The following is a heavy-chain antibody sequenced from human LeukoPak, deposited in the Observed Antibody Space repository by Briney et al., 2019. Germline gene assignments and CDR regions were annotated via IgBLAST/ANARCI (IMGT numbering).Heavy chain of an antibody. D-gene: IGHD3-10*01. V-gene: IGHV1-8*01. CDR3: ARVQGLLWFGEGDY. CDR2: MNPNSGNT. J-gene: IGHJ4*02. CDR1: GYTFTSYD. Sequence: ASVKVSCKASGYTFTSYDINWVRQATGQGLEWMGWMNPNSGNTGYAQKFQGRVTMTRNTSISTAYMELSSLRSEDTAVYYCARVQGLLWFGEGDYWGQGTLVTVSS.